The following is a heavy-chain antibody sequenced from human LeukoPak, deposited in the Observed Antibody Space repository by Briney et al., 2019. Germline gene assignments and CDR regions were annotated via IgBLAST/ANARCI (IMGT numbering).Heavy chain of an antibody. CDR2: ISGSGGST. CDR3: AKDRGYSSSSSWFDP. D-gene: IGHD6-13*01. J-gene: IGHJ5*02. Sequence: GGSLRLSCAASGFTFSSYAMSWVRQAPGKGLEWVSAISGSGGSTYYADSVKGRFTISRDNSKNTLYLQMNSLRAEDTAVYYCAKDRGYSSSSSWFDPWGQGTLVTVPS. CDR1: GFTFSSYA. V-gene: IGHV3-23*01.